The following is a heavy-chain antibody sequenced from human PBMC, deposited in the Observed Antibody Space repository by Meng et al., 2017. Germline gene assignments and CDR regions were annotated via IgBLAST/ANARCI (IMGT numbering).Heavy chain of an antibody. V-gene: IGHV1-2*02. J-gene: IGHJ3*02. CDR1: GYTFTGYY. Sequence: ASVKVSCKASGYTFTGYYMHWVRQAPGQGLEWMGWINPNSGGTNYAQKFQGRVTMTRDTSISTAYMELSRLRSDDTAVYYCARVRNGWFGEFDAFDIWGQGTMVTVSS. CDR2: INPNSGGT. D-gene: IGHD3-10*01. CDR3: ARVRNGWFGEFDAFDI.